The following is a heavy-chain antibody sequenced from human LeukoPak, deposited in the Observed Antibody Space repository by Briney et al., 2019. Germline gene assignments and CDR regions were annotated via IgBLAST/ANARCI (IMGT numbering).Heavy chain of an antibody. CDR3: ARDVHGDYGSGWFDP. J-gene: IGHJ5*02. V-gene: IGHV1-69*05. Sequence: SVKVSCKTSGGTFNNSAISWVRQAPRQGLEWLGGIMPLFGTAGYAQKFQGRVTITKDESTRTVYLELTSLTSDDTAVYYCARDVHGDYGSGWFDPWGQGTLVSVSS. CDR1: GGTFNNSA. CDR2: IMPLFGTA. D-gene: IGHD4-17*01.